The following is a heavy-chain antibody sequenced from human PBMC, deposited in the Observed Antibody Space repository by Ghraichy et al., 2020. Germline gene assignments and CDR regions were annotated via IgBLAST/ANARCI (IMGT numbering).Heavy chain of an antibody. J-gene: IGHJ5*02. V-gene: IGHV4-34*01. CDR2: INHSGST. D-gene: IGHD4/OR15-4a*01. CDR3: ARGRGCYSS. Sequence: SETLSLTCAVYGGSFSGYYWSWIRQPPGKGLEWIGEINHSGSTNYNPSLKSRVTISVDTSKNQFSLKLSSVTAADTAVYYCARGRGCYSSWGQGTLVTVSS. CDR1: GGSFSGYY.